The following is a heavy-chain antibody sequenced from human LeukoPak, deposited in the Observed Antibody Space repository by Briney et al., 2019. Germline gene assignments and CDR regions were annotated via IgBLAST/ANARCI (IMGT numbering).Heavy chain of an antibody. V-gene: IGHV1-18*01. CDR1: GYTFTSYG. Sequence: ASVKVSCKASGYTFTSYGISWVRQAPGQGLEWMGWISAYNGNTNYAQKLQGRVTMTTDTSTSTAYMELRSLRSGDTAVYYCARDVAVAGTGGGGEVDYWGQGTLVTVSS. CDR2: ISAYNGNT. D-gene: IGHD6-19*01. J-gene: IGHJ4*02. CDR3: ARDVAVAGTGGGGEVDY.